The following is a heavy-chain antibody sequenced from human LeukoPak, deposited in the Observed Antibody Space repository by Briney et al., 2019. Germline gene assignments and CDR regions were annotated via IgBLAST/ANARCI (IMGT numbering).Heavy chain of an antibody. CDR3: ARAFGSGWPPPGFDS. D-gene: IGHD6-19*01. CDR1: GFTFSSYN. V-gene: IGHV4-59*01. J-gene: IGHJ4*02. CDR2: IYYSGST. Sequence: GSLRLSCAASGFTFSSYNMNWVRQAPGKGLEWIGYIYYSGSTNYNPSLKSRVTISVDTSKNHFSLKLSSVTAADTAVYYCARAFGSGWPPPGFDSWGQGTLVTVSS.